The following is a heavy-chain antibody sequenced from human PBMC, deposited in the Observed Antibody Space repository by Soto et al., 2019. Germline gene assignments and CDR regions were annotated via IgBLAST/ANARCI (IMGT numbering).Heavy chain of an antibody. CDR1: GGSISSSSHY. D-gene: IGHD6-6*01. J-gene: IGHJ4*02. Sequence: KPSETLSLTCTVSGGSISSSSHYWGWIRQPPGKGLEWIGSMYYSGLTYYNPSLKSRVTISVDTSMNQFSLKLSSVTAADTAVYYCARRHSIAALQVDSWGQGTLVTVSS. CDR2: MYYSGLT. V-gene: IGHV4-39*01. CDR3: ARRHSIAALQVDS.